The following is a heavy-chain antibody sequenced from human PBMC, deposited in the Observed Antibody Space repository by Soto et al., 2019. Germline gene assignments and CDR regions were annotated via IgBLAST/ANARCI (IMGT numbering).Heavy chain of an antibody. CDR2: ISYDGSNK. CDR1: GFTFSSYA. J-gene: IGHJ6*02. Sequence: QVQLVESGGGVVQPGRSLRLSCAASGFTFSSYAMHWVRQAPGKGLEWVAVISYDGSNKYYADSGKGRFTISRDNSKNQLYLQLNSLRAEDTAVYYCARGGRISGLYYYGMDVWGQGTTVTVSS. D-gene: IGHD3-3*02. CDR3: ARGGRISGLYYYGMDV. V-gene: IGHV3-30-3*01.